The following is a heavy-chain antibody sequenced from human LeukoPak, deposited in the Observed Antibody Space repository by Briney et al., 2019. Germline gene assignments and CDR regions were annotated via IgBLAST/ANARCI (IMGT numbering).Heavy chain of an antibody. CDR2: ISGGGANT. CDR1: GFSFSNSG. Sequence: GGSLRLSCAASGFSFSNSGMSWVRQAPAKGLEWVAGISGGGANTHYADSVKGRFTISRDNSKNTLFLQMNSLRAEDTALYYCARADGHFDYWGQGTLVTVSS. CDR3: ARADGHFDY. J-gene: IGHJ4*02. V-gene: IGHV3-23*01.